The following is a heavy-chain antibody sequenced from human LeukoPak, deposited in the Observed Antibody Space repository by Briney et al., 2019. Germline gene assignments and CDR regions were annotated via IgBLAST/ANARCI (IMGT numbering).Heavy chain of an antibody. Sequence: GGSLRLSCAASGFTFSSYAMHWVRQAPGKGLEWVAVISYDGSNEYYADSVKGRFTISRDNSKNTLYLQMNSLRAEDTAVYYCASGREYQLSTSTSLDYWGQGTLVTVSS. D-gene: IGHD2-2*01. J-gene: IGHJ4*02. CDR2: ISYDGSNE. CDR3: ASGREYQLSTSTSLDY. CDR1: GFTFSSYA. V-gene: IGHV3-30-3*01.